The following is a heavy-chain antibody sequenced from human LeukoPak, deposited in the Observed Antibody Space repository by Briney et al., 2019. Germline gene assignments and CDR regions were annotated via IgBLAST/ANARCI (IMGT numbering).Heavy chain of an antibody. D-gene: IGHD3-9*01. Sequence: PGGSLRLSCAASGFTFSSYWMSWVRQAPGKGLEWVSAISGSGGSTYYADSVKGRFTISRDNAKNTVYLQMNSLRAEDTAVYYCARAGRGLRYFDWLTHDYWGQGTLVTVSS. J-gene: IGHJ4*02. CDR1: GFTFSSYW. CDR3: ARAGRGLRYFDWLTHDY. V-gene: IGHV3-23*01. CDR2: ISGSGGST.